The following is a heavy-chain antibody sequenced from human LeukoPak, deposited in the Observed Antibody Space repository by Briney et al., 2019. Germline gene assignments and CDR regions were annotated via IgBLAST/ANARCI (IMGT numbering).Heavy chain of an antibody. J-gene: IGHJ4*02. V-gene: IGHV3-33*01. CDR3: ARGLPYSISDY. D-gene: IGHD6-13*01. CDR2: IWSDGSTK. CDR1: GFTFSNYG. Sequence: PGGSLRLSCAASGFTFSNYGIHWVRQSPGKGLEWVAVIWSDGSTKYYADSVKGRLTISRDNSKNTVYLQMNSLRVEDTAVYYCARGLPYSISDYWGQGTLVSVSS.